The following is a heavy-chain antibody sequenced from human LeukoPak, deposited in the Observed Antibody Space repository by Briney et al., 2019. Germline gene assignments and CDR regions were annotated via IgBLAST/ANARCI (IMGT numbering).Heavy chain of an antibody. Sequence: GGSLRLSCAASGFTVSGNYMTWVRQAPGKGLESVSVIYSGGSTYSADSVKDRFTISRDNSMNTLYLQMNNLRVEDTAVCFCARVNPLYQLLGSWFDPWGQGTLATVSS. CDR3: ARVNPLYQLLGSWFDP. CDR2: IYSGGST. J-gene: IGHJ5*02. CDR1: GFTVSGNY. V-gene: IGHV3-66*01. D-gene: IGHD2-2*01.